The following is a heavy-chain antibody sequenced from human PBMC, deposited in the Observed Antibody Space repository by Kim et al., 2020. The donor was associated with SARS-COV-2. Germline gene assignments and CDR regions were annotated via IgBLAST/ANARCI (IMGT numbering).Heavy chain of an antibody. CDR2: IYYSGST. Sequence: SETLSLTCTVSGGSISSYYWSWIRQPPGKGLEWIGYIYYSGSTNYNPSLKSRVTISVDTSKNQFSLKLSSVTAADTAVYYCARQVFSDFWSGYQLRFDPWGQGTLVTVSS. CDR1: GGSISSYY. J-gene: IGHJ5*02. CDR3: ARQVFSDFWSGYQLRFDP. D-gene: IGHD3-3*01. V-gene: IGHV4-59*01.